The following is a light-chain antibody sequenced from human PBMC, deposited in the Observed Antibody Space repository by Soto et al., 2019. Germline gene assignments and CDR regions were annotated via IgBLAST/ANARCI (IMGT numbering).Light chain of an antibody. Sequence: ESVLTQSPGTLSLSPGERATLSGRASQSINSRYLAWYQQKPGQAPSLLIFGASSRAAGIPDRFSGSGSGTDFTLTISRLEPEDFAVYYCQQYARSPWTFGQGTKVEIK. CDR2: GAS. CDR1: QSINSRY. CDR3: QQYARSPWT. J-gene: IGKJ1*01. V-gene: IGKV3-20*01.